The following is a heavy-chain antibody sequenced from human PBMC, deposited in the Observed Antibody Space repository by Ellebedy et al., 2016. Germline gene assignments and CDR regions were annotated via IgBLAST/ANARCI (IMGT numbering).Heavy chain of an antibody. V-gene: IGHV3-74*01. J-gene: IGHJ1*01. CDR1: GFTFINSW. Sequence: HTGGSLRLSCAASGFTFINSWMHWVRQAPGKGLVWVSHINSDGSVTNYADSVKGRFTISRDNAKNTLYLQMNSLRAEDTALYYCTRDWSYSHEHWGQGTLVTVSS. D-gene: IGHD1-26*01. CDR2: INSDGSVT. CDR3: TRDWSYSHEH.